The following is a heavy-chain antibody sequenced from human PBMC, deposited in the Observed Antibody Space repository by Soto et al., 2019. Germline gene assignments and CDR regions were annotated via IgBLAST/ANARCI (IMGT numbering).Heavy chain of an antibody. CDR1: GGSFSGYY. Sequence: PSETLFLTCAVYGGSFSGYYWSWIRQPPGKGLEWIGEINHSGSTNYNPSLKSRVTISVDTSKNQFSLKLSSVTAADTAVYYCARGAITMVRGVIWGFDYWGQGTLVTVSS. J-gene: IGHJ4*02. CDR2: INHSGST. CDR3: ARGAITMVRGVIWGFDY. D-gene: IGHD3-10*01. V-gene: IGHV4-34*01.